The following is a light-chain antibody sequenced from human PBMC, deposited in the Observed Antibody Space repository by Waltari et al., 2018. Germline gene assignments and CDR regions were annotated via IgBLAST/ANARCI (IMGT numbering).Light chain of an antibody. Sequence: QTVVTQEPSLSVSPGGTVPLTCSLTSGSLPTTSSPTWSQQPPGQAPRTLVYKANARSSGVPDRFSGSILGNTAALTITGAKADDESDYYCALYMGSGIWVFGGGTRLTVL. CDR3: ALYMGSGIWV. V-gene: IGLV8-61*01. CDR2: KAN. J-gene: IGLJ3*02. CDR1: SGSLPTTSS.